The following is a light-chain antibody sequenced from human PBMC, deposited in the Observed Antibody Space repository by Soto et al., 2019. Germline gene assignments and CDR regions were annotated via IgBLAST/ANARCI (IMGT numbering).Light chain of an antibody. J-gene: IGKJ5*01. V-gene: IGKV2-28*01. Sequence: IVMTQSQLSLPVTPGEPASISCRSSQSLLHSNGYNYSDWYLQKPGQSPQLLIYLGSNRASGVPDRFSGSGSGTDFTLKISRVEAEDVGVYYCMQALQIIICGQGTRLEIK. CDR1: QSLLHSNGYNY. CDR3: MQALQIII. CDR2: LGS.